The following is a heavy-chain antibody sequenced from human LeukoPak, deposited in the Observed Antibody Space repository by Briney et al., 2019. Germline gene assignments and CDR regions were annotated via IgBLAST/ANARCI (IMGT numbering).Heavy chain of an antibody. J-gene: IGHJ4*02. CDR3: TRSSWDCSSGSCYTNMNFDH. CDR1: GYTFDGYY. Sequence: ASVKVSCKASGYTFDGYYMHWVRRAPGQGLEWLGWINPDKGATKTAQKFRDRAIMTTDKSLATAYMEVINLTSDDTAVYFCTRSSWDCSSGSCYTNMNFDHWGQGSLVTVSS. D-gene: IGHD2-15*01. V-gene: IGHV1-2*02. CDR2: INPDKGAT.